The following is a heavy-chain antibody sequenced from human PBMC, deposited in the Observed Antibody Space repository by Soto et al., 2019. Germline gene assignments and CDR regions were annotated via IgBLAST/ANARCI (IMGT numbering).Heavy chain of an antibody. CDR2: IYPGDSDT. CDR1: GYKFTGYW. V-gene: IGHV5-51*01. D-gene: IGHD2-21*02. J-gene: IGHJ4*02. Sequence: GDSLKISCKGTGYKFTGYWIGWVRQRAGQGLEWIGIIYPGDSDTRYSPSFQGQVTISVDKSIDTAYLQWSSLKASDTAMYFCAXQSCFGAACYSYLPFDNWGLGTQVTVSS. CDR3: AXQSCFGAACYSYLPFDN.